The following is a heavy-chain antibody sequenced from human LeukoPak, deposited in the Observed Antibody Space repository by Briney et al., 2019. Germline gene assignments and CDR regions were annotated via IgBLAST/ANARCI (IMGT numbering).Heavy chain of an antibody. CDR2: ISAYNGNT. Sequence: ASVKVSCKASGYTFTSYGISWVRQAPGQGLEWMGWISAYNGNTNYAQKLQGRVTMTTDTSTSTAYMELRSLRSDDTAVYYCAGVPHYDLSSGLNWFDPWGQGTLVTVSS. CDR1: GYTFTSYG. J-gene: IGHJ5*02. D-gene: IGHD3-3*01. V-gene: IGHV1-18*01. CDR3: AGVPHYDLSSGLNWFDP.